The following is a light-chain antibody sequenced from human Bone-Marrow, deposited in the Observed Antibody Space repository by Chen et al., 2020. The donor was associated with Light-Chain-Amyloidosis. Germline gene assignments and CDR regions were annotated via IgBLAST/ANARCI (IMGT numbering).Light chain of an antibody. CDR2: RDT. CDR3: QSADSSGTYEVR. V-gene: IGLV3-25*03. CDR1: DLPTKY. Sequence: SYELTQPPSVSVSPGQTARITCSGDDLPTKYAYWYQQKPGQAPVLVIHRDTERPAGISERFSGSSSGTTATLTISGVQAEDEADYHCQSADSSGTYEVRFGGGTKLTAL. J-gene: IGLJ2*01.